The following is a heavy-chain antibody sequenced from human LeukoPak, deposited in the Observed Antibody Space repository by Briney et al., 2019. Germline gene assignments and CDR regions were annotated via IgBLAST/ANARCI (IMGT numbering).Heavy chain of an antibody. Sequence: SVKVSCKASGGTFSSYAISWVRQAPGQGLEWMGGIIPIFGTANYAQKFQGRVTITADESTSTAYMELSSPRSEDTAVYYCASADYDFWSGLYYYWGQGTLVTVSS. CDR1: GGTFSSYA. CDR2: IIPIFGTA. V-gene: IGHV1-69*13. D-gene: IGHD3-3*01. CDR3: ASADYDFWSGLYYY. J-gene: IGHJ4*02.